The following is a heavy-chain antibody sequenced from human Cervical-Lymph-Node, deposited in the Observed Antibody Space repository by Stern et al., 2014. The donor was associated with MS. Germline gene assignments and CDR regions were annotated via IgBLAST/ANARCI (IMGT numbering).Heavy chain of an antibody. J-gene: IGHJ4*02. V-gene: IGHV3-33*01. CDR2: IWPDGSKT. CDR1: RLNFSSYG. CDR3: VRDVRMTGVPYS. D-gene: IGHD3-9*01. Sequence: QVQLVQSGGGVVQPGRSLRLSCAASRLNFSSYGMHWVRQAPAKGLERVSVIWPDGSKTYNADPVRGRFTISRNNSNNTLYLQMDSLRVEDTALYYCVRDVRMTGVPYSWGRGTLVTVSS.